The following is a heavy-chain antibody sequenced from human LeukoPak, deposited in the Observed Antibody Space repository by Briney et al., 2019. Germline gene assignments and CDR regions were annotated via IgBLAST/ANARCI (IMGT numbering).Heavy chain of an antibody. D-gene: IGHD5/OR15-5a*01. CDR3: AGHFYDYYYYYGMDV. Sequence: NPSETLSLTCTVSGGSISSYYWSWIRQPPGKGLEWIGYIYYSGSTNYNPSLKSRVTISVDTSKNQFSLKLSSVTAADTAVYYCAGHFYDYYYYYGMDVWGQGTTVTVSS. CDR2: IYYSGST. CDR1: GGSISSYY. V-gene: IGHV4-59*01. J-gene: IGHJ6*02.